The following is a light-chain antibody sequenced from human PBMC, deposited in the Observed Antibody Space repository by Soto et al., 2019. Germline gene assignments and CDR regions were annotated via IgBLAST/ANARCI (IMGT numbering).Light chain of an antibody. CDR1: SSNIGAGYD. CDR2: GNS. J-gene: IGLJ3*02. V-gene: IGLV1-40*01. Sequence: QSVLTQPPSVSGAPGQRVTISCTGSSSNIGAGYDVHWYQRLPGTAPKLLIYGNSNRPSGVPDRFSGSKSGTSASLAITGLQAEDEADYYFQSYDSSLSGLVFGGGTKLTVL. CDR3: QSYDSSLSGLV.